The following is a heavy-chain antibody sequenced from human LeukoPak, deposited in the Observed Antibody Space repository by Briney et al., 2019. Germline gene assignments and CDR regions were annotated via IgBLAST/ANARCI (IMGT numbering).Heavy chain of an antibody. Sequence: GESLKISCKGSGHSFNTHWIGWVRQMPGKGLEWMGIIYPGDSDTRYSPSFQGQVTISADKSISTAYLQWSSLKASDTAMYYCARSGGGFDDAFDIWGQGTMVTVSS. CDR3: ARSGGGFDDAFDI. J-gene: IGHJ3*02. V-gene: IGHV5-51*01. D-gene: IGHD2-15*01. CDR2: IYPGDSDT. CDR1: GHSFNTHW.